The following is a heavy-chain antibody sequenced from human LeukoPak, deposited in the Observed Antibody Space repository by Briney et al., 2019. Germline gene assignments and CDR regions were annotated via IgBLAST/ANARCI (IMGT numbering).Heavy chain of an antibody. CDR3: ARVRRYSSAQPSYYYYGMDV. Sequence: SETLSLTCAVYGGSFSGYYWSWIRQPPGKGLGWIGEINHSGSINYNPSLKSRVTISVDTSKNQFSLKLSSVTAADTAVYYCARVRRYSSAQPSYYYYGMDVWGQGTTVTVSS. CDR1: GGSFSGYY. V-gene: IGHV4-34*01. D-gene: IGHD6-19*01. J-gene: IGHJ6*02. CDR2: INHSGSI.